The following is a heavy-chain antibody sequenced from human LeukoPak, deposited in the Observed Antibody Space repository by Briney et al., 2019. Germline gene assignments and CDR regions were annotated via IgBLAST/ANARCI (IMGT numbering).Heavy chain of an antibody. CDR2: ISAYNGNT. D-gene: IGHD5-24*01. CDR1: GYTFTGYY. CDR3: ARDRWLPVGGDY. J-gene: IGHJ4*02. V-gene: IGHV1-18*04. Sequence: ASVKVSCKASGYTFTGYYMHWVRQAPGQGLEWMGWISAYNGNTNYAQKLQGRVTMTTDTSTSTAYMELRSLRSDDTAVYYCARDRWLPVGGDYWGQGTLVTVSS.